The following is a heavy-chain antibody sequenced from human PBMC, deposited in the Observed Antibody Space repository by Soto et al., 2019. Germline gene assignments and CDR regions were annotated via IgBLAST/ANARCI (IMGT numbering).Heavy chain of an antibody. Sequence: GGSLRLSCAASGFTFDDYAMHWVRQAPGKGLEWVSGISWNSGSIGYADSVKGRFTISRDNAKNSLYLQMNSLRAEDTALYYCAKGLDSDLGESTLDYWGQGTLVTVSS. CDR1: GFTFDDYA. D-gene: IGHD3-16*01. CDR3: AKGLDSDLGESTLDY. V-gene: IGHV3-9*01. J-gene: IGHJ4*02. CDR2: ISWNSGSI.